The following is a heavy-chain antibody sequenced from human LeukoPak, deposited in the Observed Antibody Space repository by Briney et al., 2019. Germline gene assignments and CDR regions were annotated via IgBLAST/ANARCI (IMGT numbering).Heavy chain of an antibody. Sequence: PGGSLRLSCAASGFTCSSYWMSWVRQAPGKGLEWVANIKQDGSEKYYVDSVKGRFTISRDNAKNSLYLQMNSLRAEDTAVYYCARETGVVIYYFDYWGQGTLVTVSS. V-gene: IGHV3-7*03. CDR1: GFTCSSYW. CDR2: IKQDGSEK. CDR3: ARETGVVIYYFDY. J-gene: IGHJ4*02. D-gene: IGHD3-3*01.